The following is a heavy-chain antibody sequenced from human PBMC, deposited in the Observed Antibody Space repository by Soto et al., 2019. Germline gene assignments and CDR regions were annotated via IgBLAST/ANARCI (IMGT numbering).Heavy chain of an antibody. V-gene: IGHV4-59*01. Sequence: PSETLSLTCTVSGGSISSYYWSWIRQPPGKGLEWIGYIYYSGSTNYNPSLKSRVTISVDTSKNQFSLKLSSVTAADTAVYYCARSPQQQWLPHLWYYYGMDVWGQGTTVTVSS. J-gene: IGHJ6*02. CDR2: IYYSGST. D-gene: IGHD6-19*01. CDR3: ARSPQQQWLPHLWYYYGMDV. CDR1: GGSISSYY.